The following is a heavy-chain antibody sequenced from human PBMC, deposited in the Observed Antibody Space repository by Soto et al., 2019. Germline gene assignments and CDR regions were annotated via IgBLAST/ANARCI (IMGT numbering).Heavy chain of an antibody. CDR3: ARGDGYIYGNTFDS. D-gene: IGHD5-18*01. V-gene: IGHV3-30-3*01. CDR2: ISYDGSNK. CDR1: GFTFNNYA. J-gene: IGHJ4*02. Sequence: QVQLVESGGGVVQPGRSLRLSCAASGFTFNNYAMHWVRQAPGKGLEWVAFISYDGSNKYYADSVTGRFTISRDNSRNTLYLQMNSLSAEDTAVYYCARGDGYIYGNTFDSWGQGTLVTVSS.